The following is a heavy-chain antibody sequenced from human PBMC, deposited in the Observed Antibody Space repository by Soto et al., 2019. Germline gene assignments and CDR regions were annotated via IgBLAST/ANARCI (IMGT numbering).Heavy chain of an antibody. CDR3: AKDRYRSAWFTFDF. J-gene: IGHJ3*01. CDR1: GFSFSNYA. CDR2: ISYDEVNK. Sequence: QVQLVESGGGVVQPGTSLRLSCVASGFSFSNYAMHWVRQTPGKGLEWVAVISYDEVNKFYVGSVKGRFTISRDNSRNTMFLRMDSLRTEDTAVYYCAKDRYRSAWFTFDFWGQGPMVSVSS. D-gene: IGHD6-6*01. V-gene: IGHV3-30*18.